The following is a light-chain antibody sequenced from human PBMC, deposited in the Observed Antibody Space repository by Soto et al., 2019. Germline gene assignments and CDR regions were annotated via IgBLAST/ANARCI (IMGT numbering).Light chain of an antibody. V-gene: IGKV1D-13*01. Sequence: AIPLTQSPSSLSASVGDRVTITCRASQGISSALAWYQQKPGKAPKLLIYDASSLESGVPSRFSGSGSGTDFTLTISRLQPEDFATYYCQQFNNYPPYTFGQGTKLEIK. CDR3: QQFNNYPPYT. CDR1: QGISSA. CDR2: DAS. J-gene: IGKJ2*01.